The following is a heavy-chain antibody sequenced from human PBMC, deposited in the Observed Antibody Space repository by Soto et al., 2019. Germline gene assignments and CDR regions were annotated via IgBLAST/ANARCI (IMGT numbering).Heavy chain of an antibody. V-gene: IGHV3-48*01. CDR1: GFTFSSYS. CDR3: ARESHELWFGELFQGDYYYYYMDV. Sequence: GGSLRLSCAASGFTFSSYSMNWVRQAPGKGLEWVSYISSSSSTIYYADSVKGRFTISRDNAKNSLYLQMNSLRAEDTAVYYCARESHELWFGELFQGDYYYYYMDVWGKGTTVTVS. J-gene: IGHJ6*03. CDR2: ISSSSSTI. D-gene: IGHD3-10*01.